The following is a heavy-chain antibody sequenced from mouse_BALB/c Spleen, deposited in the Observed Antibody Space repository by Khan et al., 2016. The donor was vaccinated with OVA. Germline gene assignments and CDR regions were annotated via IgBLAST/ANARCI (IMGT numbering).Heavy chain of an antibody. CDR3: ARSTYRYAFVY. Sequence: VQLKQSGPSLVKPSQTLSLTCSVTGDSITTGYWNWIRKFPGNKLEYMGYIIHPGYTYYNPSLTSRISITRHTSNNQYYLQLNSVTDEDTATYYCARSTYRYAFVYWGQGTLVTVSA. CDR2: IIHPGYT. V-gene: IGHV3-8*02. CDR1: GDSITTGY. J-gene: IGHJ3*01. D-gene: IGHD2-14*01.